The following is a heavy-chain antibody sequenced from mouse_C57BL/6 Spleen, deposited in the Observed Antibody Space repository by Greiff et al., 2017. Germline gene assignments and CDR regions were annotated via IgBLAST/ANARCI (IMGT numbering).Heavy chain of an antibody. Sequence: QVQLQQPGTELVKPGASVKLSCKASGYTFTSYWMHWVKQRPGQGLEWIGNINPSNGGTNYNEKFKSKATLTVDKSSSTAYMQRSSLTSEDSAVYSCAGGYYGDYYAMDYWGQGTSVTVSS. CDR1: GYTFTSYW. J-gene: IGHJ4*01. D-gene: IGHD1-1*01. CDR2: INPSNGGT. V-gene: IGHV1-53*01. CDR3: AGGYYGDYYAMDY.